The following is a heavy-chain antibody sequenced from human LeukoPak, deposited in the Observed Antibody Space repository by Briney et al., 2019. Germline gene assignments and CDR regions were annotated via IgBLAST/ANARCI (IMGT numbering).Heavy chain of an antibody. V-gene: IGHV3-66*04. D-gene: IGHD3-10*01. CDR2: IFSGGST. J-gene: IGHJ5*02. Sequence: GGSLRLSCAASGFTVSSIYMSWVRQAPGRGLEWVSVIFSGGSTYYADSVKGRFTISRDNSRNTLYLQTSSLRPEDTAVYYCARQPSITVFDPWGQGTLVTVSS. CDR3: ARQPSITVFDP. CDR1: GFTVSSIY.